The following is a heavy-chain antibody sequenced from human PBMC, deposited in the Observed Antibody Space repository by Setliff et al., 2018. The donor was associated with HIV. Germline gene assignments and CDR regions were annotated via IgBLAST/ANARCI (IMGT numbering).Heavy chain of an antibody. CDR2: IYYSGRT. V-gene: IGHV4-39*01. J-gene: IGHJ3*02. D-gene: IGHD3-22*01. CDR1: GGSISSSNYY. Sequence: PSETLSLTCTVSGGSISSSNYYWGWIRQPPGKGLEYIGFIYYSGRTHYNPSLKSRVTISVDTSKNQFSLKLNSVTAADTAMYYCARFSRGSSGYCDAFDIWGQGTMVTVSS. CDR3: ARFSRGSSGYCDAFDI.